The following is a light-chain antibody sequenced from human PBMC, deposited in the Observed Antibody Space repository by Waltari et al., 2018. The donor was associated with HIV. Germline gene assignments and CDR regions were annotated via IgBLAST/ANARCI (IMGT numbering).Light chain of an antibody. Sequence: QSALTQPRSVSGSPGPSVTISCAGTSSYVCDYTYVSCYQQHPGKAPKLIIYDVTKRPPGVPDRFSGSRSGNTASLTISGLQAEDEADYYCCSYAGSNTLVFGGGTKLTVL. J-gene: IGLJ2*01. CDR3: CSYAGSNTLV. CDR2: DVT. V-gene: IGLV2-11*01. CDR1: SSYVCDYTY.